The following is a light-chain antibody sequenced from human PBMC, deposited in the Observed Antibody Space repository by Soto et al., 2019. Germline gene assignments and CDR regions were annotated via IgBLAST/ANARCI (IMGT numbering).Light chain of an antibody. Sequence: ETALSPSPVTLSSSPGERATLSCRASQSVSSNYSAWFQHTPGQAPRLLIYAASSRATGVPDRFSGSGSGTDFTLTISRLEPEDFAVYYCQQYGRSGTFGQGTKVDIK. CDR1: QSVSSNY. J-gene: IGKJ1*01. CDR3: QQYGRSGT. CDR2: AAS. V-gene: IGKV3-20*01.